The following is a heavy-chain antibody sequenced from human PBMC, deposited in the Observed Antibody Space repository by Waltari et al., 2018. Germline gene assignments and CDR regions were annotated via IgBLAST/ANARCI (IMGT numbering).Heavy chain of an antibody. V-gene: IGHV4-38-2*01. CDR1: GYSMNSGDY. CDR3: TRQVLGYCTSAACRRLES. Sequence: QVQLQESGPGLVKPSETLSLTCDVSGYSMNSGDYWGWIRQPPGKWLEWIATIYHSGTNFYNPSLPSRVTTSMDTSKNQFSLKLKSVTAADTGVYYCTRQVLGYCTSAACRRLESWGQGTLVTVSS. J-gene: IGHJ4*02. CDR2: IYHSGTN. D-gene: IGHD2-2*03.